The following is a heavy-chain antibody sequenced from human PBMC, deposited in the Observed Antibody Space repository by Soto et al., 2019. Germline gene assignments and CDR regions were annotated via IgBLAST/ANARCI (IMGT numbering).Heavy chain of an antibody. J-gene: IGHJ4*02. CDR3: ARVGAGYCTPPTCCTPFDY. CDR1: GASFNSFA. V-gene: IGHV1-69*01. Sequence: QVQLEQSGAEVKKPGSSVKVSCKASGASFNSFAISWVRQAPGQGLEWMGGIISIPGPATYALKFQGRVTITADEYTTAAYMELSNLRSEDTAIYYCARVGAGYCTPPTCCTPFDYCCQGTLVNASS. D-gene: IGHD2-8*01. CDR2: IISIPGPA.